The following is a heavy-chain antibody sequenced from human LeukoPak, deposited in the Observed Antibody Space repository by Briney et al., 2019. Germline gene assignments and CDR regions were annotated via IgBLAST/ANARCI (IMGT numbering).Heavy chain of an antibody. CDR1: GYTFTGYY. J-gene: IGHJ4*01. CDR2: INPNSGGT. Sequence: ASVKVSCKASGYTFTGYYMHWVRQAPGQGLEWMGWINPNSGGTNYAQKFQGRATMTRDTSISTAYMELSRLRSDDTAVYYCARDPGGGYCSGGSCRSLAYYFDYWGQGTLVTVSS. V-gene: IGHV1-2*02. D-gene: IGHD2-15*01. CDR3: ARDPGGGYCSGGSCRSLAYYFDY.